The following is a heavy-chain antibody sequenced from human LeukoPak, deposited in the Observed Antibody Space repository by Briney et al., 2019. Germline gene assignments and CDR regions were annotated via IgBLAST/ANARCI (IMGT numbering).Heavy chain of an antibody. D-gene: IGHD6-13*01. CDR2: IKSKTDGGTT. CDR1: GFTFSSYS. CDR3: TTDIAGETDY. Sequence: PGGSLRLSCAASGFTFSSYSMSWVRQAPGKGLEWVGRIKSKTDGGTTDYAAPVKGRFTISRDDSKNTLYLQMNSLKTEDTAVYYCTTDIAGETDYWGQGTLVTVSS. V-gene: IGHV3-15*01. J-gene: IGHJ4*02.